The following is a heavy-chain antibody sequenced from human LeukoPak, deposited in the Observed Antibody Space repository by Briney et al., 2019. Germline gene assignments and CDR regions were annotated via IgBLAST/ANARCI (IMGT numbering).Heavy chain of an antibody. D-gene: IGHD1-14*01. CDR3: ARSGGDAFDI. V-gene: IGHV3-21*01. CDR1: GFTFSPYT. Sequence: PGGSLRLSCAGSGFTFSPYTMNWVRHAPGKGLECASCISKGGTYIYYADSVRGRLTISRDNAKTSLYLQMNSLRAEDTAVYYCARSGGDAFDIWGQGTMVTVSS. CDR2: ISKGGTYI. J-gene: IGHJ3*02.